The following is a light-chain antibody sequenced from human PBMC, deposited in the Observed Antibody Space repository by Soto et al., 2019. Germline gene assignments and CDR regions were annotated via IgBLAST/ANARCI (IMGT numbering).Light chain of an antibody. CDR3: QQYVNALT. V-gene: IGKV1-33*01. CDR2: DAS. Sequence: DIQMTQSPSSLSASAGDRVTITYQASQDISNHLNWYQQKAGKAPKLLINDASNLEAGVPSRFSGSGAGTDFTLTISSLQPEDIATYYCQQYVNALTFGGGTKVEIK. J-gene: IGKJ4*01. CDR1: QDISNH.